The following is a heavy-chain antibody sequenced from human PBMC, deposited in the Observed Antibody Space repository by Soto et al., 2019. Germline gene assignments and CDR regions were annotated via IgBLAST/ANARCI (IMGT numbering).Heavy chain of an antibody. CDR3: ARGSKNYYGSGSYYTGGDY. CDR2: INHSGST. J-gene: IGHJ4*02. CDR1: GGSFSGYY. D-gene: IGHD3-10*01. Sequence: QVQLQQWGAGLLKPSETLSLTCAVYGGSFSGYYWSWIRQPPGKGLEWIGEINHSGSTNYNPSLKSRVTISVDTSKNQFSLKLSSVTAADTAVYYCARGSKNYYGSGSYYTGGDYWGQGTLVTVSS. V-gene: IGHV4-34*01.